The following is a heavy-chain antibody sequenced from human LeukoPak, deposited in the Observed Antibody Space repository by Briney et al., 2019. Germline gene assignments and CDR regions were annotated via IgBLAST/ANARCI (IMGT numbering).Heavy chain of an antibody. V-gene: IGHV3-7*01. J-gene: IGHJ5*02. CDR3: ARVGSSWYGARNNWFDP. CDR1: GFTFSSYW. D-gene: IGHD6-13*01. Sequence: GGSLRLSCAASGFTFSSYWMSWVRQAPGKGLEWVANVKQDGSEKYYVDSVKVRFTISRDNAKNSLYLQMNSLRAEDTAVYYCARVGSSWYGARNNWFDPWGQGTLVTVSS. CDR2: VKQDGSEK.